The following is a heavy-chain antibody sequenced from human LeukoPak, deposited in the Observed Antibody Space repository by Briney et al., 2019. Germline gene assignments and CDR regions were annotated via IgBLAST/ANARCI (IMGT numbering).Heavy chain of an antibody. CDR2: IIPIFGTA. V-gene: IGHV1-69*05. CDR3: AIIYSSSDPSYYYYYMDV. CDR1: GGTFSSYA. Sequence: ASVKVSCKASGGTFSSYAISWVRQAPGQGLEWMGGIIPIFGTANYAQKFQGRVTITTDESTSTAYMGLSSLRSEDTAVYYCAIIYSSSDPSYYYYYMDVWGKGTTVTVSS. D-gene: IGHD6-6*01. J-gene: IGHJ6*03.